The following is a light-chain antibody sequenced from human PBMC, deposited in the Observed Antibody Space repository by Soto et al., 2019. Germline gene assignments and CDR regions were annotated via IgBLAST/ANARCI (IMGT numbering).Light chain of an antibody. CDR1: SSDVGGYNY. CDR2: EVS. CDR3: SSYAGSNKGV. J-gene: IGLJ2*01. V-gene: IGLV2-8*01. Sequence: QSVLTQPPSASGSPGQSVTISCTGTSSDVGGYNYVSWYQQHPGKAPKLMICEVSKRPSGVPDRFSGSKSGNTASLTVSGLQAEDEADYYCSSYAGSNKGVFGGGTKVTVL.